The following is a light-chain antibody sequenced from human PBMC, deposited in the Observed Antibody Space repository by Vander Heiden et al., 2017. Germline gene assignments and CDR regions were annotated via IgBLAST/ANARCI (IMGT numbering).Light chain of an antibody. J-gene: IGKJ5*01. CDR2: DAS. CDR1: QSIGTY. CDR3: QQRYNWIT. Sequence: EIVMTQSPATLSLSPGERVTLSCRASQSIGTYLAWYQHKPGQAPRLLIYDASNRATDIPARFSGSGSGTDFSFIINSLEPEDFGVYYCQQRYNWITFGQGTRLEIK. V-gene: IGKV3-11*01.